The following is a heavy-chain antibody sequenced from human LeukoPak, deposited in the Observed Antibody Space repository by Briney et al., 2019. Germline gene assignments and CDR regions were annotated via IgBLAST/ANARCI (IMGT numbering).Heavy chain of an antibody. Sequence: GGSLRLSCAASGFTVSNKYMTWVRQAPGKGLEWVSLIYSDGRTYYADSVKGRCTISRDNSKNTLYLQMNSLKTEDTAVYYCVLQLVHFKDYWGQGTLVTVSS. V-gene: IGHV3-53*01. CDR3: VLQLVHFKDY. CDR1: GFTVSNKY. J-gene: IGHJ4*02. CDR2: IYSDGRT. D-gene: IGHD6-6*01.